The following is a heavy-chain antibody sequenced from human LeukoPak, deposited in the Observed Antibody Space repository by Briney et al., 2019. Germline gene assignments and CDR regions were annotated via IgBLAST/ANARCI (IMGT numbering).Heavy chain of an antibody. CDR2: IIPIFGTA. CDR3: ARDDSSGYPPRGFDI. CDR1: GGTFSSYA. J-gene: IGHJ3*02. Sequence: GASVKVSCKASGGTFSSYAISWARQAPGQGLEWMGGIIPIFGTANYAQKFQGRVTITTDESTSTAYMELSSLRSEDTAVYYCARDDSSGYPPRGFDIWGQGTMVTVSS. D-gene: IGHD3-22*01. V-gene: IGHV1-69*05.